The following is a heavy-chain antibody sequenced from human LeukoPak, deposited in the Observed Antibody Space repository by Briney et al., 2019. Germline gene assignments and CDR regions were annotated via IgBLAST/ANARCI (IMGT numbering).Heavy chain of an antibody. CDR2: ISCSGNSI. Sequence: GGSLRLSCTASGFTFSGYEMNWVRQAPGKGLEWVSYISCSGNSIYYADSVKGRFTISRDNAKNSLYLQMNSLRAEDMAVYYCVRGRFGSCWGQGTLVTVSS. CDR1: GFTFSGYE. D-gene: IGHD6-13*01. V-gene: IGHV3-48*03. J-gene: IGHJ1*01. CDR3: VRGRFGSC.